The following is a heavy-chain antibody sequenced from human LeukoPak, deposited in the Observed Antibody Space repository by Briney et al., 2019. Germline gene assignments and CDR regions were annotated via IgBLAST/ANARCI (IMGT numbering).Heavy chain of an antibody. Sequence: GGSLRLSCAASGFTFSGYTMNWVRQAPGKGLEWVSSISSSNSYIYYADSVKGRFTISRDNAKNSLYLQMNSLRAEDTAVYYCARGIKAEINYWGQGTLVTVSS. J-gene: IGHJ4*02. V-gene: IGHV3-21*04. CDR1: GFTFSGYT. CDR3: ARGIKAEINY. CDR2: ISSSNSYI. D-gene: IGHD3-10*01.